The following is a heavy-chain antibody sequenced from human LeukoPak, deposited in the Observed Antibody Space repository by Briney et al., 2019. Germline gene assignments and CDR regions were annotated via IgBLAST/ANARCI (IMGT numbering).Heavy chain of an antibody. CDR2: IRYDGSNN. CDR3: ARDSEGIQLHLDY. Sequence: PGGSLRLSCAASGFTFSSYGMHWVRQAPGKGLEWVAVIRYDGSNNYYADSVKGRFTISRDNSKNTLYLQMNSLRAEDTAVYYCARDSEGIQLHLDYWGQGTLVTVSS. CDR1: GFTFSSYG. D-gene: IGHD5-18*01. J-gene: IGHJ4*02. V-gene: IGHV3-33*01.